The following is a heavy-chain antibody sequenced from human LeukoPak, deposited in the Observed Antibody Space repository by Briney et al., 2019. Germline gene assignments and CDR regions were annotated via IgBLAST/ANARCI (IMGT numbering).Heavy chain of an antibody. D-gene: IGHD6-19*01. CDR3: ARENGAVAGSGKDY. CDR2: IRYDGSNK. V-gene: IGHV3-30*02. Sequence: GGSLRLSCAASGFTFSSYGMHWVRQAPGKGLEWVAFIRYDGSNKYYADSVKGRFTISRDNSKNTLYLQMNSLRAEDTAVYYCARENGAVAGSGKDYWDQGTLVTVSS. CDR1: GFTFSSYG. J-gene: IGHJ4*02.